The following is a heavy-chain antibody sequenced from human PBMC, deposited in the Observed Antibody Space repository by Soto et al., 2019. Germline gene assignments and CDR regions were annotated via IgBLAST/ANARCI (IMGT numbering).Heavy chain of an antibody. CDR1: GLTFRSYA. CDR3: AKDLKGAIRGVMNYYYGMDV. J-gene: IGHJ6*02. V-gene: IGHV3-23*01. Sequence: GGSLRLSCAASGLTFRSYAMSWVRQAQGKGLEWVSAISGSGSSTYYADSVKGRFTISRDNSKNMLYLQMNSLRADDTAVYYCAKDLKGAIRGVMNYYYGMDVWGQGTTVTVSS. CDR2: ISGSGSST. D-gene: IGHD3-10*01.